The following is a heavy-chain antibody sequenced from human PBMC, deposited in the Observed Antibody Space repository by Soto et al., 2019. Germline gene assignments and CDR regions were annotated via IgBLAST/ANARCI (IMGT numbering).Heavy chain of an antibody. J-gene: IGHJ2*01. Sequence: QVQLVQSGAEVKKPGSSVKVSCKASGGTFSNYPISWVRQAPGQGLEWMGGIIPIFGTVNYAQKFQGRVTINAEESTSTAYMELSSLRSEDTAVYYCARGNHRWLQLWYFDLWGRGTLVTVSS. D-gene: IGHD5-12*01. V-gene: IGHV1-69*12. CDR2: IIPIFGTV. CDR3: ARGNHRWLQLWYFDL. CDR1: GGTFSNYP.